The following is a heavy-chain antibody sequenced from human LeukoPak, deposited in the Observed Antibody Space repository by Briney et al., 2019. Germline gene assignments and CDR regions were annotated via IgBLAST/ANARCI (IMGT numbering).Heavy chain of an antibody. CDR2: IYYSGST. CDR3: ARDVGDCSSTSCYGY. J-gene: IGHJ4*02. D-gene: IGHD2-2*01. CDR1: GGSISSSSYY. V-gene: IGHV4-39*07. Sequence: SETLSLTCTVSGGSISSSSYYWGWIRQPPGKGLEWIGSIYYSGSTYYNPSLKSRVTISVDTSKNQFSLKLSSVTAADTAVYYCARDVGDCSSTSCYGYWGQGTLVTVSS.